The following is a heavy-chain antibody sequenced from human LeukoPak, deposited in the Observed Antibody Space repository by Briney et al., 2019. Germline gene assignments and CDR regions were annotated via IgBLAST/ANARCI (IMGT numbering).Heavy chain of an antibody. V-gene: IGHV3-48*03. CDR2: ISNSGSTK. CDR1: GFTFSSYE. D-gene: IGHD3-10*01. J-gene: IGHJ4*02. CDR3: ARDIDGSGSYYT. Sequence: GGSLRLSCAASGFTFSSYEMNWIRQAPGKGLEWISYISNSGSTKYYADSVKGRFTISRDNAENSLYLQMNSLRAEDTAVYYCARDIDGSGSYYTWGQGTLVTVSS.